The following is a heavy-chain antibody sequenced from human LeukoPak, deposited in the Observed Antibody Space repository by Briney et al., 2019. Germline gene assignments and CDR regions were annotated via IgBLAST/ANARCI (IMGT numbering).Heavy chain of an antibody. CDR1: GYTFTSYG. D-gene: IGHD5-18*01. CDR2: ISAYNGNT. V-gene: IGHV1-18*04. Sequence: ASVKVSCKASGYTFTSYGISWVRQAPGQGLEWMGWISAYNGNTNYAQKLQGRVTMTTDTSTSTAYMELRSLRSDDTAVYYCARGRGARGYSYDTGQENWFDPWGQGTLVTVSS. CDR3: ARGRGARGYSYDTGQENWFDP. J-gene: IGHJ5*02.